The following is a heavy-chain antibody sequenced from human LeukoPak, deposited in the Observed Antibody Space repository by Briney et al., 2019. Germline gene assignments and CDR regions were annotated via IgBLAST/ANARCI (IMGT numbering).Heavy chain of an antibody. CDR2: ISSNGGST. CDR3: ARVGATTGVDY. J-gene: IGHJ4*02. D-gene: IGHD1-26*01. Sequence: GGSLRLSCAASGFTFSSYAMHWVRQAPGKGLEYVSAISSNGGSTYYANSVKGRFTISRDNSKNTLYLRMGSLRAEDMAVYYCARVGATTGVDYWGQGTLVTVSS. CDR1: GFTFSSYA. V-gene: IGHV3-64*01.